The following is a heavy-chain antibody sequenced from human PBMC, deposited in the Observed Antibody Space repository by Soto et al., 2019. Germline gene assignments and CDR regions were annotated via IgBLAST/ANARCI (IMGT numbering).Heavy chain of an antibody. CDR3: ARDIPRGACYLDY. Sequence: SETLSLTCTVSGGSVSSNSYSWGWIRQSPGKGLEWIGTIYSTDNTYYNPSLLSRVTISVDTSMNEFSLRLRSVTDADTAVYYCARDIPRGACYLDYWGQGTLVTVSS. J-gene: IGHJ4*02. CDR2: IYSTDNT. CDR1: GGSVSSNSYS. V-gene: IGHV4-39*02. D-gene: IGHD1-26*01.